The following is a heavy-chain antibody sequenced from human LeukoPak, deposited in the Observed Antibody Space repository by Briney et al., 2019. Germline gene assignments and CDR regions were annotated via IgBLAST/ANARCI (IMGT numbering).Heavy chain of an antibody. Sequence: SETLSLTCAVSGYSISSGYYWGWIRQPPGKGLEWIGSIYHSASTYYNPSLKSRVTISVDTSKNQFSLKLSSVTAADTAVYYCARQGRVEYNWFDPWGQGTLVTVSS. D-gene: IGHD5-24*01. CDR2: IYHSAST. J-gene: IGHJ5*02. CDR1: GYSISSGYY. V-gene: IGHV4-38-2*01. CDR3: ARQGRVEYNWFDP.